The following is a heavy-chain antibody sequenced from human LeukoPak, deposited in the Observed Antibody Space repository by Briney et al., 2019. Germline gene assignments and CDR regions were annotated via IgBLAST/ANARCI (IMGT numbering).Heavy chain of an antibody. CDR2: ISSSGSTI. CDR3: AREGAYGSGSYCNA. J-gene: IGHJ4*02. V-gene: IGHV3-11*01. Sequence: GGSLRLSCAASGFTFSDYYMSWIRQAPGKGLEWVSYISSSGSTIYYADSVKGRFTISRDNAKDSLYLQKNSLRAEDTAVYYCAREGAYGSGSYCNAWGQGTLVTVSS. CDR1: GFTFSDYY. D-gene: IGHD3-10*01.